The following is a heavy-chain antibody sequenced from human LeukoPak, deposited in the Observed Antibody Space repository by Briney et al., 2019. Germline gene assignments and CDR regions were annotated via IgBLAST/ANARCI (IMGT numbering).Heavy chain of an antibody. Sequence: GASVKVSCEASGYTFTSSGISWVRQAPGQGLEWMGWISAYNHGTYYAQKFQGRVTVTTDTSTSTAYMELRSLRSDDTAVYYCASPGSYYYDSSGYYYFDYWGQGTLVTVSS. V-gene: IGHV1-18*01. CDR3: ASPGSYYYDSSGYYYFDY. J-gene: IGHJ4*02. CDR1: GYTFTSSG. CDR2: ISAYNHGT. D-gene: IGHD3-22*01.